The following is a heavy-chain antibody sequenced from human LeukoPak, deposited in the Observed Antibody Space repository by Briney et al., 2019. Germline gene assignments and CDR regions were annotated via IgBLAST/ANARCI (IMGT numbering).Heavy chain of an antibody. CDR3: ARVKAEPYCSSTSCPLRYFDY. J-gene: IGHJ4*02. CDR1: GGSISSYY. CDR2: IYTSGST. V-gene: IGHV4-4*07. Sequence: SETLSLTCTVSGGSISSYYWSWIRQPAGKGLEWIGRIYTSGSTNYNPSLTSRVTMSVDTSKNQFSLKLSSVTAADTAVYYCARVKAEPYCSSTSCPLRYFDYWGQGTLVTVSS. D-gene: IGHD2-2*01.